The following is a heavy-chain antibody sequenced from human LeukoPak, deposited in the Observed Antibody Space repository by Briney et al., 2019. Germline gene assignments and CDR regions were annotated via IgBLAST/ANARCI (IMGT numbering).Heavy chain of an antibody. Sequence: SETLSLTCTVSGGSISSYYWSWIRQPPGKGLEWIGYIYYSGSTNYNPSLKSRVTISVDTSKNQFSLKLSSVTAADTAVYYCARQISDYYYYYMDVWGEGITVTVSS. CDR3: ARQISDYYYYYMDV. D-gene: IGHD2/OR15-2a*01. CDR2: IYYSGST. J-gene: IGHJ6*03. V-gene: IGHV4-59*08. CDR1: GGSISSYY.